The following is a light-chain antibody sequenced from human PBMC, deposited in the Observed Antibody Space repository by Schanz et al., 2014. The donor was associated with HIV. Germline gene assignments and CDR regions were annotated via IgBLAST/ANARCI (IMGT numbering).Light chain of an antibody. CDR3: QQLNSFPYT. V-gene: IGKV1-17*01. Sequence: DIQMTQSPSSLSASVGDRVAITCRASQNIRNDLAWYQQKPGKAPNLLIYAASTLHTEVPLRFSGSGSGTDFTVTINGLQPDDFATYYCQQLNSFPYTFGQATMLEI. CDR1: QNIRND. CDR2: AAS. J-gene: IGKJ2*01.